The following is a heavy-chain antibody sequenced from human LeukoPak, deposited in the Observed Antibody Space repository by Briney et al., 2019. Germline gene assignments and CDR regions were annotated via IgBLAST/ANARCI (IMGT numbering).Heavy chain of an antibody. CDR2: ISNSGSST. Sequence: GGSLRLSCAASRFTFSDYYMVWIRQAPGKGLEWVSYISNSGSSTKYADSVKGRFTISRDNAKNSLSLQMNSVRPEDTAVYYCARAYRTSWFDYWGQGTLVTVSS. V-gene: IGHV3-11*05. CDR3: ARAYRTSWFDY. J-gene: IGHJ4*02. D-gene: IGHD2-2*01. CDR1: RFTFSDYY.